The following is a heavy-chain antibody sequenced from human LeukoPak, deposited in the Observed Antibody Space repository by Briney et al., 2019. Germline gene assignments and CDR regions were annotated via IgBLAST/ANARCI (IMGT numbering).Heavy chain of an antibody. Sequence: KPSETLSLTCTVPGGSISSYPWSWIRQPAGKGLEWIGRIYINDRTEYNPSLKSRVTISVDTSKNQFSLKLSSVTAADTAVYYCARDARITMIVSDDAFDMWGQGTMVTVSS. CDR2: IYINDRT. J-gene: IGHJ3*02. CDR1: GGSISSYP. D-gene: IGHD3-22*01. CDR3: ARDARITMIVSDDAFDM. V-gene: IGHV4-4*07.